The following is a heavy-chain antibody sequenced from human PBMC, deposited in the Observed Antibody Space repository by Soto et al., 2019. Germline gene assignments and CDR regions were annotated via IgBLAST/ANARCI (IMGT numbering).Heavy chain of an antibody. D-gene: IGHD1-1*01. CDR1: GYTFTSYY. Sequence: ASVKVSCKASGYTFTSYYMHWVRQAPGQGLEWMGIINPSGGSTNYAQKFQERVTITRDMSTSTAYMELSSLRSEDTAVYYCAAANWYALLRYYYYGMDVWGQGTTVTVSS. CDR2: INPSGGST. V-gene: IGHV1-46*01. CDR3: AAANWYALLRYYYYGMDV. J-gene: IGHJ6*02.